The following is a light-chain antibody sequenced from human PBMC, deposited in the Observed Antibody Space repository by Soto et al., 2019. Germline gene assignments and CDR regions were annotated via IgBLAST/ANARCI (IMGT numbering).Light chain of an antibody. CDR3: SSYTSSSTPYV. J-gene: IGLJ1*01. CDR1: SRDVGGYNY. CDR2: DVS. Sequence: QSALTQPASVSGSPGQSITISCTGTSRDVGGYNYVSWYQQHPGKAPKLMIYDVSNRPSGVSNRFSGSKSGNTASLTISGLQAEDEADYYCSSYTSSSTPYVCGTGTKVTVL. V-gene: IGLV2-14*01.